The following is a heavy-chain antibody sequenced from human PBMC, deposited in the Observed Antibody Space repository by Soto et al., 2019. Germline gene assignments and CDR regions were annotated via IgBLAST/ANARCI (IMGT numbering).Heavy chain of an antibody. CDR3: GGDSYYGMDV. J-gene: IGHJ6*02. CDR2: ISSSSSYT. CDR1: GFTFSDYY. V-gene: IGHV3-11*05. Sequence: QVQLVESGGGLVKPGGSLRLSCAASGFTFSDYYMSWIRQAPGKGLEWVTYISSSSSYTNYAASVKGGFTISGDNAKNSLYLQMNSVRAENTGVYYCGGDSYYGMDVWGQVTTGTVSS.